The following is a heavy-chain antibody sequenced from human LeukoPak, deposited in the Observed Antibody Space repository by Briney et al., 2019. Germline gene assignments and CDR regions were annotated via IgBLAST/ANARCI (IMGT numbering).Heavy chain of an antibody. V-gene: IGHV4-39*01. Sequence: SETLSLTCTVSGGSISSSSYYWGWIRQPPGKGLEWIGSIYYSGSTYYNPSLKSRVTISVDTSKNQFSLKLSSVTAADTAVYYCARRKGYYGSARFDPWGQGTLVTVSS. J-gene: IGHJ5*02. CDR2: IYYSGST. D-gene: IGHD3-10*01. CDR3: ARRKGYYGSARFDP. CDR1: GGSISSSSYY.